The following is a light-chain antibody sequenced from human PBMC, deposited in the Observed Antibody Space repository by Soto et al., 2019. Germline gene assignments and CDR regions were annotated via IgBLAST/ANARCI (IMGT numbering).Light chain of an antibody. CDR1: QSVISNY. CDR2: GAS. V-gene: IGKV3-20*01. J-gene: IGKJ1*01. Sequence: EIVLTQSPGTLSLSPGERATLSCRASQSVISNYIAWYQQKPGQAPRVLIYGASSRSAGIPARFSGSGSGTDFTLTISRLEPEDFAVYYCQQYGSSPSTFGQGTKVEIK. CDR3: QQYGSSPST.